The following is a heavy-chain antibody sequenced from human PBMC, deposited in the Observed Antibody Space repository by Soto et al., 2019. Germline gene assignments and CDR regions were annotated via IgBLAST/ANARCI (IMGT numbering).Heavy chain of an antibody. CDR1: GDSISNSFYY. D-gene: IGHD3-16*02. V-gene: IGHV4-31*03. Sequence: TSETLSLTCTVSGDSISNSFYYWSWIRQVPGKGPEWIGYIHYSGTTHYNPSPKSRVTISLDTSKNQFSLRLSSVTAADTAVYFCARDRSHYVWAISRTYGMDVWGQGTSVTVSS. J-gene: IGHJ6*02. CDR3: ARDRSHYVWAISRTYGMDV. CDR2: IHYSGTT.